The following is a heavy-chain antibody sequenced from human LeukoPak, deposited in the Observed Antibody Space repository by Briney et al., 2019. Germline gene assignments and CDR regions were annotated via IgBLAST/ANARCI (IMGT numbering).Heavy chain of an antibody. V-gene: IGHV3-30*02. CDR1: GFTFSSYG. CDR3: AGLRNYFDY. CDR2: IRYDGSSK. J-gene: IGHJ4*02. Sequence: PGGSLRLSCAASGFTFSSYGMHWVRQAPGKGLEWVAFIRYDGSSKYYADSVKGRFTISRENSKNTLYLQMNSLRAEDTAVYYCAGLRNYFDYWGQGTLVTVSS. D-gene: IGHD3/OR15-3a*01.